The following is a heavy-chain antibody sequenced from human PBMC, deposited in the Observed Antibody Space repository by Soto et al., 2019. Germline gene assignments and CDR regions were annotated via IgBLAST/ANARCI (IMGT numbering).Heavy chain of an antibody. Sequence: EVQLVESGGGLVKPGGSLRLSCAASGFTFSNAWMSWVRQAPGKGLEWVGRIKSKTDGGTTDYAAPVKGRFTISRDDSKNTLYLQMNSLKTEDTAVYYCTAWVLRYFDWLSSWPSPDAFDIWGQGTMVTVSS. D-gene: IGHD3-9*01. CDR2: IKSKTDGGTT. CDR3: TAWVLRYFDWLSSWPSPDAFDI. J-gene: IGHJ3*02. CDR1: GFTFSNAW. V-gene: IGHV3-15*01.